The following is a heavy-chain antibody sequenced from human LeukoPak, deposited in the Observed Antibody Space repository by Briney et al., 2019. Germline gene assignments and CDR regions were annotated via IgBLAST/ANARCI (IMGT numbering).Heavy chain of an antibody. CDR1: GGSISSYC. D-gene: IGHD3-22*01. Sequence: SETLSLTCTVSGGSISSYCWSWIRQPPGKGLEWIGYIYYSGSTNYNPSLKSRVTISVDTSNNQFSMKLSSVPAADTAVYYCARGPYYYDSSGYYRYFDYWGQGTLVTVSS. CDR2: IYYSGST. V-gene: IGHV4-59*01. J-gene: IGHJ4*02. CDR3: ARGPYYYDSSGYYRYFDY.